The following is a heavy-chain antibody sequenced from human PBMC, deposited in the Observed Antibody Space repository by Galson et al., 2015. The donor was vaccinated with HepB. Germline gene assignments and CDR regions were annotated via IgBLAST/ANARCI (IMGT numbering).Heavy chain of an antibody. Sequence: SLRLSCAASGFTFSSYAMHWVRQAPGKGLEWVAVISYDGSNKYYADSVKGRFTISRDNSKNTLYLQMNSLRAEDTAVYYCAREGYSSSWYQEPQFSDYWGQGTLVTVSS. J-gene: IGHJ4*02. CDR1: GFTFSSYA. V-gene: IGHV3-30-3*01. CDR2: ISYDGSNK. CDR3: AREGYSSSWYQEPQFSDY. D-gene: IGHD6-13*01.